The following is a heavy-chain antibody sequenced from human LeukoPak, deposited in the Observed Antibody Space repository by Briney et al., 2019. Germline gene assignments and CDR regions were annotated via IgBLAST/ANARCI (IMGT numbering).Heavy chain of an antibody. Sequence: LVKVSCKASGGTFSSYAISWVRQAPGQGLEWMGGIIPIFGTANYAQKFQGRVTITTDESTSTAYMELSSLRSEDTAVYYCARTSDYGDYERVYYYYMDVWGKGTTVTVSS. V-gene: IGHV1-69*05. D-gene: IGHD4-17*01. CDR3: ARTSDYGDYERVYYYYMDV. CDR2: IIPIFGTA. J-gene: IGHJ6*03. CDR1: GGTFSSYA.